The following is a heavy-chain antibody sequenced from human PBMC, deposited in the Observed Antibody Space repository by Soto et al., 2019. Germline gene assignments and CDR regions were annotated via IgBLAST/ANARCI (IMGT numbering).Heavy chain of an antibody. CDR2: VTSTGSP. CDR3: ARSRFSSSWYPDN. J-gene: IGHJ4*02. D-gene: IGHD6-13*01. V-gene: IGHV4-31*02. CDR1: GGSITTGNHY. Sequence: SETLSLTCAVSGGSITTGNHYWSWIRQLPGQGLQWIGLVTSTGSPHYNPSLQSRGTISLDTSKNQFSLKLNSVTAADTAVYYCARSRFSSSWYPDNWGQGTLVPVSS.